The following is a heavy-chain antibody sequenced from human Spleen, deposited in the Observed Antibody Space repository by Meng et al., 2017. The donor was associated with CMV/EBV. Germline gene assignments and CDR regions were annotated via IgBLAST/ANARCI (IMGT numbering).Heavy chain of an antibody. CDR3: ARTAGYYGSGSYWGY. V-gene: IGHV4-4*07. D-gene: IGHD3-10*01. Sequence: QVQLQESGPGLVKPSETLSLSCTVSGGSIRSYYWNWIRQPAGKGLEWIGRIYSSGSTNSSPSLTSRVTMSIDTSYNQFSLKLSSVTAADTAVYYCARTAGYYGSGSYWGYWGQGTLVTVSS. CDR2: IYSSGST. CDR1: GGSIRSYY. J-gene: IGHJ4*02.